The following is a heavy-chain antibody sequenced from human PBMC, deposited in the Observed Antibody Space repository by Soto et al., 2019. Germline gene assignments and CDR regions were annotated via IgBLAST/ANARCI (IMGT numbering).Heavy chain of an antibody. CDR3: VRGPSRGSSLFGPLDY. D-gene: IGHD3-3*01. V-gene: IGHV3-64D*06. CDR2: IFYSGSGS. J-gene: IGHJ4*02. CDR1: GFILSTFG. Sequence: GGSVGLACSSSGFILSTFGMFWVRQAPGQGLEYVSAIFYSGSGSYYADPVRGRFTVSRDNSKNMFYLQMSSLRVEDTALYFCVRGPSRGSSLFGPLDYWGQGTHVTVPS.